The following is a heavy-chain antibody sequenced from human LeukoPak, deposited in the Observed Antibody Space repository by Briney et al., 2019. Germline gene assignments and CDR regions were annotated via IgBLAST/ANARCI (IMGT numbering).Heavy chain of an antibody. CDR3: ARRRTGTTPYYYGMDV. CDR2: IYYSGST. Sequence: SETLSLTCTVSGGSISSSSYYWGWIRQPPGKGLEWIGSIYYSGSTYYNPSLKSRVTISVDTSKNQSSLKLSSVTAADTAVYYCARRRTGTTPYYYGMDVWGQGTTVTVSS. V-gene: IGHV4-39*01. D-gene: IGHD1/OR15-1a*01. J-gene: IGHJ6*02. CDR1: GGSISSSSYY.